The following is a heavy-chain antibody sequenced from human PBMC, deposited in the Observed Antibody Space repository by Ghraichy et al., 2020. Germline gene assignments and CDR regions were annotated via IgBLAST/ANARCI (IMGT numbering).Heavy chain of an antibody. CDR2: ISPNTGDT. Sequence: ASVKVSCKASGYSFTGYYIHWVRQAPGQGFEWMGQISPNTGDTDYAQKFQGRVTMTRDTSISTVYMELSRLRSDDAAIYYCARDRYYYDSTGWLLPPNYYYYGMDVWGQGTTVTVSS. D-gene: IGHD3-22*01. V-gene: IGHV1-2*06. J-gene: IGHJ6*02. CDR3: ARDRYYYDSTGWLLPPNYYYYGMDV. CDR1: GYSFTGYY.